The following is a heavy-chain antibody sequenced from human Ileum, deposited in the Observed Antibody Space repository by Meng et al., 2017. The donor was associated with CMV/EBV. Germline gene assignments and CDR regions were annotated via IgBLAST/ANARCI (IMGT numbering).Heavy chain of an antibody. V-gene: IGHV3-23*01. D-gene: IGHD3-22*01. CDR2: ISGSGGST. CDR1: GFTFSSYA. J-gene: IGHJ4*02. CDR3: AKEPYDSGGYYFDY. Sequence: GGSLKLSFAASGFTFSSYAMSWVRLAPGEGLEWVSSISGSGGSTYYADSVKGRFTISRDNSNNTLYLQMNSLRAEDMAVYYCAKEPYDSGGYYFDYWCQGTLVTVSS.